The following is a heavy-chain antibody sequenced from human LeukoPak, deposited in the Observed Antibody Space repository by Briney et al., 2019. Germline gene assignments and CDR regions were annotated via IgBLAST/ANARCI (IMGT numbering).Heavy chain of an antibody. Sequence: GGSLRLSCAASGFTFTSHWMSWVRQAPGKGLEWVSVIYSGGSTYYADSVKGRFTISRDNSKNTLYLQMNSLRAEDTAVYYCARAEDYYFYYMDVWGKGTTVTVSS. CDR2: IYSGGST. V-gene: IGHV3-66*02. J-gene: IGHJ6*03. D-gene: IGHD2-15*01. CDR1: GFTFTSHW. CDR3: ARAEDYYFYYMDV.